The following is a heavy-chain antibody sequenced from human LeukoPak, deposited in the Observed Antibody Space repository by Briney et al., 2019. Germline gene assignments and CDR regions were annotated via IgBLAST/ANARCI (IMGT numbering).Heavy chain of an antibody. V-gene: IGHV6-1*01. CDR1: GDSVSSNSS. CDR3: ARGGQGDGYSADEAFDI. CDR2: TYYRSQWYN. D-gene: IGHD5-18*01. Sequence: SQTLSLTCAISGDSVSSNSSWNWIRQSPSRGLEWLGRTYYRSQWYNDYVVSVKSRININPDTSNNHFSPQLNSVAPEDTAVYYCARGGQGDGYSADEAFDIWGQGTMVTVS. J-gene: IGHJ3*02.